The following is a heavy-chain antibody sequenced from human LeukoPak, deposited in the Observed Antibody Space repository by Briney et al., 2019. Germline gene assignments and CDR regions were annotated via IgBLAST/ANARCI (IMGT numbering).Heavy chain of an antibody. CDR2: ISAYNGNT. CDR1: GYTFTSYG. Sequence: GASVKVSCKASGYTFTSYGISWVRQAPGQGLEWMGWISAYNGNTNYAQKLQGRVTMTTDTSTSTAYMELRSLRSDDTAVYYCATSRITFGGVIVLGAFDIWGQGTMVTVSS. V-gene: IGHV1-18*01. CDR3: ATSRITFGGVIVLGAFDI. D-gene: IGHD3-16*02. J-gene: IGHJ3*02.